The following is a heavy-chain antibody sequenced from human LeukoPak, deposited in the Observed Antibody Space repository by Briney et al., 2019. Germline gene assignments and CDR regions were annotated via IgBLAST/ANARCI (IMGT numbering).Heavy chain of an antibody. Sequence: SETLSLTCTVSGGSISSSSYYWGWIRQPPGKGLEWIGSIYYSGSTYYNPSLKSRVTMSVDTSKNQFSLKLSSVTAADTAVYYCASRDTFGGVIVDYYFDYWGQGTLVTVS. CDR1: GGSISSSSYY. D-gene: IGHD3-16*02. CDR3: ASRDTFGGVIVDYYFDY. J-gene: IGHJ4*02. CDR2: IYYSGST. V-gene: IGHV4-39*01.